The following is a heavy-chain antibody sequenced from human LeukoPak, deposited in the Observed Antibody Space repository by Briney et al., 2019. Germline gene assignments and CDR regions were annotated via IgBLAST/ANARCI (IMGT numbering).Heavy chain of an antibody. CDR2: ITTTGATT. Sequence: GGSLRLSCAASGFTFGSNGMSWVRQAPGKGLEWVAFITTTGATTSYAGSVKGRFTISRDNARDTLYMQMNSLRDEDTALYYCTIMHGYYDGSGYWVQWGQGTLVTVSS. CDR3: TIMHGYYDGSGYWVQ. J-gene: IGHJ4*02. V-gene: IGHV3-23*01. CDR1: GFTFGSNG. D-gene: IGHD3-22*01.